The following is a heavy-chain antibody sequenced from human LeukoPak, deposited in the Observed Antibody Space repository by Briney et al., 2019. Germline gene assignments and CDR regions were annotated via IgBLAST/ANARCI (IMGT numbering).Heavy chain of an antibody. V-gene: IGHV3-30*04. D-gene: IGHD3-10*01. J-gene: IGHJ4*02. CDR3: ARTGGSGSSY. CDR2: ISYDGSNK. CDR1: GFTFSSYA. Sequence: PGGSLRLSCAASGFTFSSYAMHWVRQAPGKGLEWVAVISYDGSNKYYADSVKGRFTISRDNSKNTLYLQMNSLRAEDTAVHYCARTGGSGSSYWGQGTLVTVSS.